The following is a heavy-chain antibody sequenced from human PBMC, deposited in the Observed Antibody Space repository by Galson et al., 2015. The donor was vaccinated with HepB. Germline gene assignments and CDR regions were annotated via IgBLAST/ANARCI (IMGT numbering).Heavy chain of an antibody. CDR3: ARLPHRSIAVAGTDDC. Sequence: QSGAEVKKPGESLRISCKGSGYSFTSYWISWVRQMPGKGLEWMGRIDPSDSYTNYSPSFQGHVTISADKSISTAYLQWSSLKASDTAMYYCARLPHRSIAVAGTDDCWGQGTLVTVSS. D-gene: IGHD6-19*01. J-gene: IGHJ4*02. CDR1: GYSFTSYW. CDR2: IDPSDSYT. V-gene: IGHV5-10-1*01.